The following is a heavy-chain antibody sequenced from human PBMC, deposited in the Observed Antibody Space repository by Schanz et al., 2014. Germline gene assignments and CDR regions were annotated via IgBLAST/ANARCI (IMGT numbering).Heavy chain of an antibody. Sequence: QVQLVQSGAEVKKPGASVRVSCKVSGYAFTTYGISWVRQAPGQGLEWMGRIIPILGIANYAQKFQGRLTMTTDTSTSTAYMELRSLRSDDTAVYYCARGFDCWDRWGQGTLVTVSS. CDR3: ARGFDCWDR. D-gene: IGHD3-3*01. V-gene: IGHV1-18*01. CDR2: IIPILGIA. J-gene: IGHJ4*02. CDR1: GYAFTTYG.